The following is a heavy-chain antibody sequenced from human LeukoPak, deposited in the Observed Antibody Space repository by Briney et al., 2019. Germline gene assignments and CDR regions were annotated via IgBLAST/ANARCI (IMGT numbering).Heavy chain of an antibody. CDR2: IYSGGST. CDR1: GFTVSSNY. V-gene: IGHV3-53*01. CDR3: AKARAGDITAAFNY. J-gene: IGHJ4*02. D-gene: IGHD6-13*01. Sequence: GGSLRLSCAASGFTVSSNYMSWVRQAPGKGLEWVSVIYSGGSTYYADSVKGRFTISRDNSKNTLYLQMNSLRAEDTAVYYCAKARAGDITAAFNYWGQGTLVTVSS.